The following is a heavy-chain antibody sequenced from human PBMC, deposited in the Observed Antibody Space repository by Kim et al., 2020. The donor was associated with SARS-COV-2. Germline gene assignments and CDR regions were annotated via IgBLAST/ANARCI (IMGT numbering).Heavy chain of an antibody. CDR3: ARVGTMVGPTYVLPEFYFDY. CDR2: IKQDGSEK. J-gene: IGHJ4*02. CDR1: GFTFSSYW. Sequence: GGSLRLSCAASGFTFSSYWMSWVRQAPGKGLEWVANIKQDGSEKYYVDSVKGRFTISRDNAKNSLYLQMNSLRAEDTAVYYCARVGTMVGPTYVLPEFYFDYWGQGTLVTVSS. D-gene: IGHD1-26*01. V-gene: IGHV3-7*01.